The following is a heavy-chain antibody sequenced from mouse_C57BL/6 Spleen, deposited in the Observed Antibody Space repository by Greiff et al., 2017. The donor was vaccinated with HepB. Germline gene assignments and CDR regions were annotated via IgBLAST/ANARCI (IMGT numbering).Heavy chain of an antibody. Sequence: QVQLQQSGAELAKPGASVKLSCKASGYTFTSYWMHWVKQRPGQGLEWIGYINPSSGYTKYNQKFKDKATLTADTSSSTAYLQLSSLTSEDSAVYYCASCHDYPEYAMEYWGQGTSVTVSS. J-gene: IGHJ4*01. CDR1: GYTFTSYW. CDR2: INPSSGYT. V-gene: IGHV1-7*01. D-gene: IGHD2-4*01. CDR3: ASCHDYPEYAMEY.